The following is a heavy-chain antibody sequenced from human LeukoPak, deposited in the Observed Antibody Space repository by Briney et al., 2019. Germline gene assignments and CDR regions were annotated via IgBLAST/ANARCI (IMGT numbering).Heavy chain of an antibody. Sequence: ASVKVSCKASRYTFTGYYMHWVRQAPGQGLEWMGWINPNSGGTICAQKFQGRVTMTRDTSISTAYMDLSRLRSDDTAMYYCAKGTTVVPNFDYWGQGTLVTVSS. D-gene: IGHD4-11*01. J-gene: IGHJ4*02. CDR2: INPNSGGT. V-gene: IGHV1-2*02. CDR1: RYTFTGYY. CDR3: AKGTTVVPNFDY.